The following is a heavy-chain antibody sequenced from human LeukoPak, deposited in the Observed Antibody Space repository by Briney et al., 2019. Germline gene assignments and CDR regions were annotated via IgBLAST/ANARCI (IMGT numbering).Heavy chain of an antibody. CDR2: INPNSGGT. V-gene: IGHV1-2*04. CDR1: GYTFTGYY. D-gene: IGHD4-11*01. CDR3: AIGVSDYSNYVRNYGMDV. Sequence: ASVKVSCKASGYTFTGYYMHWVRQAPGQGLEWMGWINPNSGGTNYAQKFQGWVTMTRDTSISTAYMELSRLRSGDTAVYYCAIGVSDYSNYVRNYGMDVWGQGTTVTVSS. J-gene: IGHJ6*02.